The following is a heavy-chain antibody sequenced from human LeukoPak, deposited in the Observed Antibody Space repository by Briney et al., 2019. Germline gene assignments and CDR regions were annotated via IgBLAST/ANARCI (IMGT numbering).Heavy chain of an antibody. J-gene: IGHJ4*02. CDR3: ASPKEDNDYYFDY. CDR1: GGTFRNYA. CDR2: IIPLFGRA. D-gene: IGHD4/OR15-4a*01. V-gene: IGHV1-69*13. Sequence: ASVKVSCKASGGTFRNYAISWVRQAPGQGLEWMGGIIPLFGRAEYAQSFQGRVTITADEATSTVYMALNSLRSEDTAVYYCASPKEDNDYYFDYWGQGTLVTVSS.